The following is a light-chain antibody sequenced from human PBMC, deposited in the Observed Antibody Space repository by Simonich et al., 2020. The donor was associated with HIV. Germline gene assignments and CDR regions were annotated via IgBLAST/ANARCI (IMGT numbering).Light chain of an antibody. Sequence: QSALTQPVSVSGSPGQSITISCTGTSSDVGGYNYVSWYQQHPGKAPKLMIYDVSKRPSGVSNRFSGSKSGNTASLTISGLQAEDEADYYCSSYTSSRTLVFGGGTKLTVL. CDR3: SSYTSSRTLV. J-gene: IGLJ2*01. CDR2: DVS. V-gene: IGLV2-14*01. CDR1: SSDVGGYNY.